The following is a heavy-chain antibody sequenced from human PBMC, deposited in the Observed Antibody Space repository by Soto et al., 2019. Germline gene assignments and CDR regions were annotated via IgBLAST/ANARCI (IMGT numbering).Heavy chain of an antibody. V-gene: IGHV5-51*01. CDR1: GYSFTNYW. D-gene: IGHD3-16*02. J-gene: IGHJ6*01. CDR2: IYPGDSDT. Sequence: GESLKISCKGSGYSFTNYWIAWVRQMPGKGLEWMGIIYPGDSDTRYSPSFQGQVTISADKSISTAYLQWRSLKASDTAMYYCARPRPVSYRLDYYVMDVVGQGTAVTVAS. CDR3: ARPRPVSYRLDYYVMDV.